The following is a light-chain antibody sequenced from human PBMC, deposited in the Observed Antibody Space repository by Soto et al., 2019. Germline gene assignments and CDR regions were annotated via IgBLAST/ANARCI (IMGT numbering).Light chain of an antibody. V-gene: IGLV2-8*01. Sequence: QSALTQPPSASGSPGQSVAISCTGTSSDIGAYKFVSWYQQHPGKAPKLIIYEVSIRPSGVPDRFSGSKSCNTASLTVSGLLADDEADYYCSLYAGTNSVVFGGGTQLTVL. CDR1: SSDIGAYKF. CDR2: EVS. J-gene: IGLJ2*01. CDR3: SLYAGTNSVV.